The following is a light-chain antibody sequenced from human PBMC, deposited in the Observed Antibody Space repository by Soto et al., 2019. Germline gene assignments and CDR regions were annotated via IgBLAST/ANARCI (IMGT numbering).Light chain of an antibody. CDR3: QHYNSAPWS. CDR2: AAS. Sequence: DIQMTQSPSSLSASVGDRVTITCRANQGITNYLAWYQQRPGKVPGLLIYAASTLQSGVPSRFSGSGSGIDFTLTISSFQPEDVATYYCQHYNSAPWSFGQGTKVDI. J-gene: IGKJ1*01. CDR1: QGITNY. V-gene: IGKV1-27*01.